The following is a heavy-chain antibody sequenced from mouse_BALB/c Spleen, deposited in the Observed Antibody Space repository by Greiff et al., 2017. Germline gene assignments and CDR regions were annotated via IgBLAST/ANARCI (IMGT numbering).Heavy chain of an antibody. CDR3: ARSLWYFDV. V-gene: IGHV5-17*02. J-gene: IGHJ1*01. Sequence: EVKLVESGGGLVQPGGSRKLSCAASGFTFSSFGMHWVRQAPEKGLEWVAYISSGSSTIYYADTVKGRFTISRDNPKNTLFLQMTSLRSEDTAMYYCARSLWYFDVWGAGTTVTVSS. CDR1: GFTFSSFG. CDR2: ISSGSSTI.